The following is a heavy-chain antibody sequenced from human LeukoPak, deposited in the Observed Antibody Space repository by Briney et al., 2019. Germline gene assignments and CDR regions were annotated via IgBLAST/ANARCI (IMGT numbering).Heavy chain of an antibody. CDR1: GYTFTSYG. V-gene: IGHV1-18*01. Sequence: ASVRVSCKASGYTFTSYGISWVRQAPGQRLEWMGWISAYNGNTNYAQKLQGRVTMTTDTSTSTAYMELRSLRSDDTAVYYCAGHYYDSSGYDYWGQGTLVTVSS. CDR3: AGHYYDSSGYDY. CDR2: ISAYNGNT. D-gene: IGHD3-22*01. J-gene: IGHJ4*02.